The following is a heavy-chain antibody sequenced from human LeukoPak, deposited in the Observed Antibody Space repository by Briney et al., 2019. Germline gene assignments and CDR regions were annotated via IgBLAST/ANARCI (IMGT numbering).Heavy chain of an antibody. D-gene: IGHD4-17*01. CDR3: ARNRRPFYGDYPALYFDY. V-gene: IGHV4-34*01. CDR1: GGSFSGYY. CDR2: INHSGST. Sequence: SETLSLTCAVYGGSFSGYYWSWIRQPPGKGLEWIGEINHSGSTNYNPSLKSRVTISVETSKNQFSLKLSSVTAADTAVYYCARNRRPFYGDYPALYFDYWGQGTLVTVSS. J-gene: IGHJ4*02.